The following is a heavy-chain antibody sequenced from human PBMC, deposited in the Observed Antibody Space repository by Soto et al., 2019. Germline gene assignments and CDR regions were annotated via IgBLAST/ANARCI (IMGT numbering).Heavy chain of an antibody. Sequence: QVQLVQSGAEVKKPGASVKVSCKASGYTFTNFGISWVRQAPGQGLEWMGWISAYNGNTNYAQNLHGRANLTPDTATCTAYMELWSLRSDATAVYYCARGGTPRDYCGQGTLVTVSA. J-gene: IGHJ4*02. CDR3: ARGGTPRDY. D-gene: IGHD3-16*01. V-gene: IGHV1-18*01. CDR2: ISAYNGNT. CDR1: GYTFTNFG.